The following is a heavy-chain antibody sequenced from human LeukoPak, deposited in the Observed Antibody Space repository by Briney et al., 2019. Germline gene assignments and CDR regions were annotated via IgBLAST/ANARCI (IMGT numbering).Heavy chain of an antibody. CDR1: GYTSTSYG. Sequence: ASVKVSCKASGYTSTSYGISWVRQAPGQGLEWMGWISAYNGNTNYAQKLQGRVTMTTDTSTSTAYMELRSLRSDDTAVYYCARSPPYSSSSSPYYYYYGMDVWGQGTTVTVSS. J-gene: IGHJ6*02. V-gene: IGHV1-18*01. CDR3: ARSPPYSSSSSPYYYYYGMDV. D-gene: IGHD6-6*01. CDR2: ISAYNGNT.